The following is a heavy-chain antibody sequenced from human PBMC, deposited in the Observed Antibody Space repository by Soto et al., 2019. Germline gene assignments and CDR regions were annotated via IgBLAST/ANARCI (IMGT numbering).Heavy chain of an antibody. D-gene: IGHD2-2*01. V-gene: IGHV1-3*01. CDR2: INAGNGNT. J-gene: IGHJ4*02. Sequence: QVQLVQSGAEVKKPGASVKVSCKASGYTFTSYAMHWVRQAPGQRLEWMGWINAGNGNTKYSQKFQGRVTITRDTSASTAYMELSSPRSEDTAVYYCAREGRGSSTSCYPYWGQGTLVTVSS. CDR3: AREGRGSSTSCYPY. CDR1: GYTFTSYA.